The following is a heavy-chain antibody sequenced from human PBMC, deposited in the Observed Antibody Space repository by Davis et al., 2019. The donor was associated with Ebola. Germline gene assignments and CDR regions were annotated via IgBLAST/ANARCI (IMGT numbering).Heavy chain of an antibody. Sequence: HSQTLSLTCAISGDSVPSGGWNWIRQSPSRGLEWLGRTYYSSKWYHDYAVSLKSRITINPDTSKNQFSLQLNSVTPEDTGLYYCARGWFRGSMDVWGEGTTVTVSS. J-gene: IGHJ6*04. CDR2: TYYSSKWYH. CDR1: GDSVPSGG. CDR3: ARGWFRGSMDV. V-gene: IGHV6-1*01. D-gene: IGHD3-10*01.